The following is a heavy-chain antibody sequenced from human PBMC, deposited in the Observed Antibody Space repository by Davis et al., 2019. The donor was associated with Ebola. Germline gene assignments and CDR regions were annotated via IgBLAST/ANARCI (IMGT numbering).Heavy chain of an antibody. CDR1: GFTFSSYW. D-gene: IGHD3-16*01. J-gene: IGHJ4*02. CDR2: INSDGSST. Sequence: GESLKISCAASGFTFSSYWMHWVRQAPGKGLVWVSRINSDGSSTSYADSVKGRFTISRDNAKNTLYLQMNSLRAEDTAVYYCAAWGRGSSYWGQGTLVTVSS. V-gene: IGHV3-74*01. CDR3: AAWGRGSSY.